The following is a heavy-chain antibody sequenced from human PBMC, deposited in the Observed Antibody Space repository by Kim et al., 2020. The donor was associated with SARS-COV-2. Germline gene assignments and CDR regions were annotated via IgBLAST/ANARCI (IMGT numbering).Heavy chain of an antibody. J-gene: IGHJ4*02. CDR3: AREGSGSFSHFDY. D-gene: IGHD3-10*01. V-gene: IGHV3-53*01. Sequence: ADPLQSRSTITRDNSKNTLYHQMNSLRAEDTAVYYCAREGSGSFSHFDYWGRGTLVTVSS.